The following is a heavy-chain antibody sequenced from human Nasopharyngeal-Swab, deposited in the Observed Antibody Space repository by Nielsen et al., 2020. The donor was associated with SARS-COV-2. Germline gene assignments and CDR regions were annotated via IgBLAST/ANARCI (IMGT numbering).Heavy chain of an antibody. V-gene: IGHV4-34*01. CDR3: ARRPPGIGPRAFDI. CDR2: VNHRGST. J-gene: IGHJ3*02. D-gene: IGHD3-10*01. Sequence: RQAPGKGLEWIAEVNHRGSTNYNPSLKSRVTISVDTSKNQFSLKLSSVTAADTAVYYCARRPPGIGPRAFDIWGQGTMVTVSS.